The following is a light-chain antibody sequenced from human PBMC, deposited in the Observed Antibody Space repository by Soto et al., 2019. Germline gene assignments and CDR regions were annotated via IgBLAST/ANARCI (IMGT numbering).Light chain of an antibody. CDR1: QSVSSSY. CDR2: GAS. V-gene: IGKV3-20*01. Sequence: EIVLTQSPGTLSLSPGERATLSCRASQSVSSSYLAWYQQKPGQAPMPLIYGASSRAIGIQDRFSGSGAGTDFTLPISRLEAEDFAVDYCQQYGRSPWTFGQGTKVEI. CDR3: QQYGRSPWT. J-gene: IGKJ1*01.